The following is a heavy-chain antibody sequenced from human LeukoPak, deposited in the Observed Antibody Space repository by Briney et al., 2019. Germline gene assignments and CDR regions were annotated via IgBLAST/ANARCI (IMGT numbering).Heavy chain of an antibody. V-gene: IGHV4-39*07. Sequence: SETLSLTCTVSGGSISSSSYYWGWIRQPPGKGLEWIGEINHSGSTNYNPSLKSRVTISVDTSKNQFSLKLSSVTAADTAVYYCARGVGGYCSGGSCYSAPNWFDPWGQGTLVTVSS. D-gene: IGHD2-15*01. J-gene: IGHJ5*02. CDR2: INHSGST. CDR3: ARGVGGYCSGGSCYSAPNWFDP. CDR1: GGSISSSSYY.